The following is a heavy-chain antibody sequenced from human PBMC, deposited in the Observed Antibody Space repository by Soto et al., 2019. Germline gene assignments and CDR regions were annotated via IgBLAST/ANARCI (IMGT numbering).Heavy chain of an antibody. CDR1: GGTFSSYA. CDR3: ARTRYYYESSGYYGYVYFDH. V-gene: IGHV1-69*01. D-gene: IGHD3-22*01. CDR2: IIPIFGTA. Sequence: QVQLVQSGAEVKKPGSSVKVSCKASGGTFSSYALSWVRQAPGQGLAWMGGIIPIFGTANYAQQFQGRVTMTADEATSTAYMELSSLRSEDTTGDYWARTRYYYESSGYYGYVYFDHWGQGTLVTVSS. J-gene: IGHJ4*02.